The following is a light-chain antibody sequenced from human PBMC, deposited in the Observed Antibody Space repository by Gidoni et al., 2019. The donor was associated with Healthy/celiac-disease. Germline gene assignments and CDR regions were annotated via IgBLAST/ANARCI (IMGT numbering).Light chain of an antibody. CDR3: QQYNNWPPYT. CDR1: QSVSSN. V-gene: IGKV3-15*01. J-gene: IGKJ2*01. Sequence: EIVMKQSPATLCVSPGERATLSCRASQSVSSNLAWYQQKPGQAPRLLIYGASTRSTGIPARFSGSGSGTEFTLTISSLQSEDFAVYYCQQYNNWPPYTFGQGTKLEIK. CDR2: GAS.